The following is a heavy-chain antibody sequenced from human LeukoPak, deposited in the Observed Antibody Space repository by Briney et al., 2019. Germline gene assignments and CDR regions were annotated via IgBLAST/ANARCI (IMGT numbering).Heavy chain of an antibody. D-gene: IGHD3-10*01. Sequence: ASVKVSCKASGGTFSSYAISWVRQAPGQGLEWLGCINPNSGGRNYAQKFQGRVTMTRDTSISTAYMELSRLRSDDTAVYYCARPMVGGVIHAFDIWGQGTMVTVSS. V-gene: IGHV1-2*02. J-gene: IGHJ3*02. CDR3: ARPMVGGVIHAFDI. CDR2: INPNSGGR. CDR1: GGTFSSYA.